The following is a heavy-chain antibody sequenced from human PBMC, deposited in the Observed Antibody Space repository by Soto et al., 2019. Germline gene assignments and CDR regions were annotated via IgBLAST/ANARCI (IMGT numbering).Heavy chain of an antibody. D-gene: IGHD5-12*01. CDR1: GGSISGYY. CDR3: ARDRRDGYKRYFEF. J-gene: IGHJ4*02. V-gene: IGHV4-4*07. CDR2: IYSDGTT. Sequence: SETLSLTCTVSGGSISGYYWSWVRQPAGKGLEWVGRIYSDGTTNYSPSLKSRVTMSLDTSKDQFSLTLNSVTSADTAVYFCARDRRDGYKRYFEFWGQGNQVTVSS.